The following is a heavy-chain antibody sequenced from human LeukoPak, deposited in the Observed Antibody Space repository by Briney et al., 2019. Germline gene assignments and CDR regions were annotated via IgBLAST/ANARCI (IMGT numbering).Heavy chain of an antibody. J-gene: IGHJ5*02. V-gene: IGHV1-24*01. D-gene: IGHD1-1*01. CDR2: FDPEDGET. Sequence: ASVKVSSKFSGYTLTELSMHWVRQAPGKGLEWMGGFDPEDGETIYAQKFQGRVTMTEDTSTDTAYMELSSLRSEDTAVYYCATLYTGTTSWFDPWGQGILVTVSS. CDR3: ATLYTGTTSWFDP. CDR1: GYTLTELS.